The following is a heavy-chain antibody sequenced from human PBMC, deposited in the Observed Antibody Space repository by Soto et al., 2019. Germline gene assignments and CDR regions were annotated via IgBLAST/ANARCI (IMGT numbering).Heavy chain of an antibody. CDR1: GFTVSSNY. Sequence: GGSLRLSCAASGFTVSSNYMSWVRQAPGKGLEWVSVIYSGGSTYYADSVKGRFTISRDNSKNTLYLQMNSLRAEDTAVYYCARVGDLVTHYGMDVWGQGTTVTVSS. V-gene: IGHV3-66*01. J-gene: IGHJ6*02. CDR3: ARVGDLVTHYGMDV. CDR2: IYSGGST. D-gene: IGHD3-16*01.